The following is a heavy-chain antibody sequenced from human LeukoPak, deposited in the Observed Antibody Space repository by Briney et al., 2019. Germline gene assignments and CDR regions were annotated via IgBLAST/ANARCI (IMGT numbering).Heavy chain of an antibody. V-gene: IGHV3-7*01. CDR3: ARDAYYYDSSGYYGKYDY. CDR1: GFNFINYW. CDR2: IKQDGSEK. D-gene: IGHD3-22*01. Sequence: GGSLRLSCAASGFNFINYWMNWVRQAPGKGLEWVANIKQDGSEKYYVDSVKGRFTISRDNAKNSLYLQMNSLRAEDTAVYYCARDAYYYDSSGYYGKYDYWGQGTLVTVSS. J-gene: IGHJ4*02.